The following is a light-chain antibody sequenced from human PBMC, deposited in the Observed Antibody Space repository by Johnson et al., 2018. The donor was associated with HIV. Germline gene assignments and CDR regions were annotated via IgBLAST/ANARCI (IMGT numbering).Light chain of an antibody. CDR2: ENN. CDR1: SSNIGNNY. Sequence: QSLLTQPPSVSAAPGQKVTISCSGSSSNIGNNYVSWYQQLPGTAPKLLIYENNKRPSGIPDRFSGSKSGTSATLGITGLQTGDEADYNCGTWDSSLTPYVVGTGTKVTVL. J-gene: IGLJ1*01. CDR3: GTWDSSLTPYV. V-gene: IGLV1-51*02.